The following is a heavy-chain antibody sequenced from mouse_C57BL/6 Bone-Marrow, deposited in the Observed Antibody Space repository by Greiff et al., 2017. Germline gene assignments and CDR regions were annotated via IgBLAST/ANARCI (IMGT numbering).Heavy chain of an antibody. D-gene: IGHD1-1*01. J-gene: IGHJ4*01. CDR3: ARSVGAKGYAMDY. CDR2: IDPSDSYT. V-gene: IGHV1-69*01. Sequence: VQLQQPGAELVMPGASVKLSCKASGYTFTSYWMHWVKQRPGQGLEWIGEIDPSDSYTNYNQKFKGKSTLTVDKSSSTAYMQLSSLTSEDSAVYYCARSVGAKGYAMDYWGQGTSVTVSA. CDR1: GYTFTSYW.